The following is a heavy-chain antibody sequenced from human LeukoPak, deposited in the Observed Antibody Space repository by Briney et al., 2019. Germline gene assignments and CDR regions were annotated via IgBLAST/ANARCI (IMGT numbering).Heavy chain of an antibody. CDR1: GGSISSGGYS. Sequence: PSETLSLTCAVSGGSISSGGYSWSWIRQPPGKGLEWIGYIYHSGSTYYNPSLKSRVTISVDRSKNQFSLKLSSVTAADTAVYYCARFRTPPEDYFDYWGQGTLVTVSS. J-gene: IGHJ4*02. V-gene: IGHV4-30-2*01. CDR2: IYHSGST. CDR3: ARFRTPPEDYFDY. D-gene: IGHD4-23*01.